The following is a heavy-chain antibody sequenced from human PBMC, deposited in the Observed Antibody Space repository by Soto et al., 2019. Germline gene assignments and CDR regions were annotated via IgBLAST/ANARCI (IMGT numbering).Heavy chain of an antibody. Sequence: ASETLSLTCTGSGGSISSSSYYWGWLRQTPGKGLEWIGSIYYSGSTYYNPSLNSRVTMCVDTSKIQFSLKLSSVTVTDTAVYYCAGLPDTSGWDRVNDAFDIWGQGTMVTVSS. V-gene: IGHV4-39*01. D-gene: IGHD6-19*01. CDR2: IYYSGST. CDR1: GGSISSSSYY. J-gene: IGHJ3*02. CDR3: AGLPDTSGWDRVNDAFDI.